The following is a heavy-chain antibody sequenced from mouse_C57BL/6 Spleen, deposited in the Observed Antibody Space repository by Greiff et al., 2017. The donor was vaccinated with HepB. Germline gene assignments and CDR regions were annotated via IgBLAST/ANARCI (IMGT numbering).Heavy chain of an antibody. CDR1: GYTFTSYW. V-gene: IGHV1-55*01. J-gene: IGHJ2*01. D-gene: IGHD4-1*01. CDR3: ARRLTGTGY. CDR2: IYPGSGST. Sequence: QVQLKESGAELVKPGASVKMSCKASGYTFTSYWITWVKQRPGQGLEWIGDIYPGSGSTNYNEKFKSKATLTVDTSSSTAYMQLSSLTSEDSAVYYCARRLTGTGYWGQGTTLTVSS.